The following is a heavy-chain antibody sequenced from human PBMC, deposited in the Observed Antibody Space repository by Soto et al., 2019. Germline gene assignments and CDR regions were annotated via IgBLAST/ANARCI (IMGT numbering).Heavy chain of an antibody. Sequence: GSLRLSCAASGFTFSSYAMHWVRQAPGKGLEWVAVISYDGSNKYYADSVKGRFTISRDNSKNTLYLQMNSLRAEDTAVYYCARDGCSSTSCSHYYGMDVWGQGTTVTVSS. CDR3: ARDGCSSTSCSHYYGMDV. J-gene: IGHJ6*02. CDR1: GFTFSSYA. V-gene: IGHV3-30-3*01. CDR2: ISYDGSNK. D-gene: IGHD2-2*01.